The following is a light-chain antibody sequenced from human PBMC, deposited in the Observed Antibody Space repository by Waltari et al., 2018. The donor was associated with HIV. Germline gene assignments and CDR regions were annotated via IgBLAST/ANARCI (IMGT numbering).Light chain of an antibody. V-gene: IGLV1-44*01. CDR3: AAWDDSLDGPV. Sequence: QPVLTHPPSASGTPGQRVIISCSGSSSNIGPHAVSWYQHLPGATPPLLIFGNNQRSSGVPDRFSGSKSATSASLAISGLRSVDEADYSCAAWDDSLDGPVFGGGTKLTVL. CDR1: SSNIGPHA. J-gene: IGLJ2*01. CDR2: GNN.